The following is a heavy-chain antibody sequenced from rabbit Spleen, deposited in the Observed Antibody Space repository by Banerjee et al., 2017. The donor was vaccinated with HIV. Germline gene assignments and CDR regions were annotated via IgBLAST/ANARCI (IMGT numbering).Heavy chain of an antibody. Sequence: QQQLEESGGGLVKPGGTLTLTCKASGIDFSGRYWISWVRQAPGKGLEWIGCIDAGSSGSTYYASWAKGRFTISKTSSTTVTLQLNSLTAADTATYFCARDAGTGDYIDVYFNLWGQGTLVTVS. CDR2: IDAGSSGST. D-gene: IGHD8-1*01. J-gene: IGHJ4*01. CDR1: GIDFSGRYW. CDR3: ARDAGTGDYIDVYFNL. V-gene: IGHV1S45*01.